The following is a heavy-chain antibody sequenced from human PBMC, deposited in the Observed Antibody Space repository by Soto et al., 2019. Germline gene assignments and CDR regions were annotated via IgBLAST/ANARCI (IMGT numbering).Heavy chain of an antibody. V-gene: IGHV1-69*13. J-gene: IGHJ5*02. Sequence: GASVKVSCKASGYTFTSYGISWVRQAPGQGLEWMGGIIPIFGTANYAQKFQGRVTITADESTSTAYMELSSLRSEDTAVYYCAREGRTIFGVVNLNWFYPWGQGTLVTVSS. CDR1: GYTFTSYG. CDR3: AREGRTIFGVVNLNWFYP. CDR2: IIPIFGTA. D-gene: IGHD3-3*01.